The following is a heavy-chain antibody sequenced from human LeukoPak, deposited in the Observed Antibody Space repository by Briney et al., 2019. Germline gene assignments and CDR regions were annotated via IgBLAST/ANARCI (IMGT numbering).Heavy chain of an antibody. D-gene: IGHD2-15*01. CDR2: INHSGST. V-gene: IGHV4-34*01. CDR3: AKLYCSGGSCYFVRYFDY. CDR1: GGSFSGYY. Sequence: SETLSLTCAVYGGSFSGYYWSWIRQPPGKGLEWIGEINHSGSTNYNPSLKSRVTISVDTSKNQFSLKLSSVTAADTAVYYCAKLYCSGGSCYFVRYFDYWGQGTLVTVSS. J-gene: IGHJ4*02.